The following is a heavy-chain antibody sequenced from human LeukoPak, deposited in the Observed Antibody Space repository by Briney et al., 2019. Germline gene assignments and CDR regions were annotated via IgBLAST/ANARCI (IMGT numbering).Heavy chain of an antibody. CDR3: ARGYYYDSSGPDDY. J-gene: IGHJ4*02. CDR2: ISGSGGST. CDR1: GFTFSSYA. Sequence: PGGSLRLSCAASGFTFSSYAMSWVRQAPGKGLEWVSAISGSGGSTYYADSVKGRFTISRDNSKNTLYLQMNSLRAEDMAVYYCARGYYYDSSGPDDYWGQGTLVTVSS. D-gene: IGHD3-22*01. V-gene: IGHV3-23*01.